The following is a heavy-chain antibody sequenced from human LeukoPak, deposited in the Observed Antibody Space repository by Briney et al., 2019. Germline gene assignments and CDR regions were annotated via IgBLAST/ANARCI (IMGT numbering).Heavy chain of an antibody. CDR1: GFLFDDYA. V-gene: IGHV3-9*01. D-gene: IGHD3-16*01. Sequence: PGGSLRLSCAASGFLFDDYAMYWVRQVPGKGLEWVSGISWRSGSIAYADSVKGRFTISRDNAKNSLYLQMNSLRAEDTAVYYCARVSPAWGRYFDYWGQGTLVTVSS. CDR2: ISWRSGSI. CDR3: ARVSPAWGRYFDY. J-gene: IGHJ4*02.